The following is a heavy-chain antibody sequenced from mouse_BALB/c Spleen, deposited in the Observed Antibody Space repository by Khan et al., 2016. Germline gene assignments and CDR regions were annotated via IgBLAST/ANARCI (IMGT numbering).Heavy chain of an antibody. CDR2: IRLKSNNYAT. V-gene: IGHV6-6*02. Sequence: EVQLEESGGGLVQPGGSMKLSCVASGFTFSNYWMNWVRQSPEKGLEWVAEIRLKSNNYATHYAASVKGRFTISRDYSKSSVYLQMNNLRAEDTGIYYCTSGNYYWGQGTTLTVSS. J-gene: IGHJ2*01. CDR1: GFTFSNYW. D-gene: IGHD2-1*01. CDR3: TSGNYY.